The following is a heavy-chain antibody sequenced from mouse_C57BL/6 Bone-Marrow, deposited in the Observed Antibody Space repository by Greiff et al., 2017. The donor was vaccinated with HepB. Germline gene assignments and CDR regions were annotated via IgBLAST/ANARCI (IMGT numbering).Heavy chain of an antibody. CDR3: ARYHYSYAIDY. CDR2: TRNKANGYTS. Sequence: EVPVVESGGGLVQPGGSLSLSCAASGFTFTDYYMSWVRLPPGKALGWLGFTRNKANGYTSEYSASVRGRFTISSDTSQSILYHQMNALRADDSTNYYCARYHYSYAIDYWGQGTSVTVSS. CDR1: GFTFTDYY. J-gene: IGHJ4*01. D-gene: IGHD2-12*01. V-gene: IGHV7-3*01.